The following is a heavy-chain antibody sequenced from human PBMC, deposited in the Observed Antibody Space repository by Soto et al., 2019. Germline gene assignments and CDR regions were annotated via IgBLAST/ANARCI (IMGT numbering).Heavy chain of an antibody. J-gene: IGHJ4*02. CDR3: ARDYYKYYDSSGYYRSPAY. Sequence: GGSLRLSCAASGFTFSNYDMHWVRQAPGKGLEWVAVISYDGSDKDYADSVKGRFTISRDNSRTTLFLQMNSLRAEDTAVYYCARDYYKYYDSSGYYRSPAYWGQGTLVTVSS. CDR2: ISYDGSDK. V-gene: IGHV3-30-3*01. D-gene: IGHD3-22*01. CDR1: GFTFSNYD.